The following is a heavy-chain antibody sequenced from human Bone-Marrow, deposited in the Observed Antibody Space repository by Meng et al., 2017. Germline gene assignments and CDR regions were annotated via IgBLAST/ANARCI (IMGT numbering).Heavy chain of an antibody. J-gene: IGHJ4*02. CDR1: GFTFGGSA. V-gene: IGHV3-73*01. Sequence: VWRGGSRGVLVQPGGSLKLAGAASGFTFGGSAMHWVRQASGKGLEWVGRIRSKANSYATAYAASVKGRFTISRDDSKNTAYLQMNSLKTEDTAVYYCTLTVTTQFDYWGQGTLVTVSS. CDR2: IRSKANSYAT. CDR3: TLTVTTQFDY. D-gene: IGHD4-17*01.